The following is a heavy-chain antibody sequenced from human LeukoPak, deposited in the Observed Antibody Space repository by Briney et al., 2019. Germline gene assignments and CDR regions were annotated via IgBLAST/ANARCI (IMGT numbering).Heavy chain of an antibody. V-gene: IGHV1-2*02. CDR2: INPNSGGT. CDR3: QRCNFDCVSVFDY. J-gene: IGHJ4*02. Sequence: ASVKVSCKASGYTFTGYYMHWVRQAPGPGLEWTGWINPNSGGTDYALKFLGRVSMTRVTSISTASMAPRRLGSDYTAVYYCQRCNFDCVSVFDYWGQGTLVTVSS. CDR1: GYTFTGYY. D-gene: IGHD3-9*01.